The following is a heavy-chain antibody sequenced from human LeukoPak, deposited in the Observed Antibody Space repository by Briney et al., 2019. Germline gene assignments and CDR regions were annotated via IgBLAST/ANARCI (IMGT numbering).Heavy chain of an antibody. Sequence: SETLSLTCAVYGGSFSGYYWSWLRQPPGKGLEWIGEINHSGSTNYNPSLKSRVTISVDTSKNQFSLKLSSVTAADTAVYYCARGPYDSSGYYEIEGTNFDHWGQGTLVTVSS. CDR1: GGSFSGYY. CDR3: ARGPYDSSGYYEIEGTNFDH. J-gene: IGHJ4*02. CDR2: INHSGST. D-gene: IGHD3-22*01. V-gene: IGHV4-34*01.